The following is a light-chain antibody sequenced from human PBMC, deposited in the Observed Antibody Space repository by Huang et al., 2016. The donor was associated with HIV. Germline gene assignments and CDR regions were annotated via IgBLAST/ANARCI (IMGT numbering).Light chain of an antibody. CDR1: QGIDSW. V-gene: IGKV1D-12*01. Sequence: DIQMTQSPSSVTASVGDRVTITCRASQGIDSWLAWYQQRPGKAPKVLIYAASSLQVGVPSRCSGSGSGTDFSLTINTLQPEDFATYYCLQTNSFPYTFGQGTNLEI. J-gene: IGKJ2*01. CDR2: AAS. CDR3: LQTNSFPYT.